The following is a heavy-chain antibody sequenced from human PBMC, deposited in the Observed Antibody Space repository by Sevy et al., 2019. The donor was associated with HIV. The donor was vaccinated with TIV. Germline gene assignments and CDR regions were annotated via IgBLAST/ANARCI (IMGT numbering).Heavy chain of an antibody. CDR2: IRSKANSYAT. V-gene: IGHV3-73*01. D-gene: IGHD3-3*01. CDR1: GFTFSGSA. CDR3: TRLNLTAEWLHNYYYYGMDV. Sequence: GGSLRLSCAASGFTFSGSAMHWVRQASGKGLEWVGRIRSKANSYATAYAASVKGRFTISRDDSKNTAYLQMNSLKTEETAVYYCTRLNLTAEWLHNYYYYGMDVWGQGTTVTVSS. J-gene: IGHJ6*02.